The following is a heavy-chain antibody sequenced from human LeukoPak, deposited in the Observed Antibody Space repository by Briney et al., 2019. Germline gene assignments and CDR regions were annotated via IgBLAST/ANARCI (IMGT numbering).Heavy chain of an antibody. CDR3: ARDSWWYYYDSSGYYYYWFDP. Sequence: GASVKVSCKASGYTFTSYYMHWVRQAPGQGLEWMGIINPSGGSTSYAQKFQGRVTMTRDTSTSTVYMELSGLRSEDTAVYYCARDSWWYYYDSSGYYYYWFDPWGQGTLVTVSS. V-gene: IGHV1-46*01. CDR1: GYTFTSYY. CDR2: INPSGGST. J-gene: IGHJ5*02. D-gene: IGHD3-22*01.